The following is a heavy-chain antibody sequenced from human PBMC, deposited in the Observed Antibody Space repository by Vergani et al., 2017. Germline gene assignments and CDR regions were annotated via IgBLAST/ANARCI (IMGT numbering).Heavy chain of an antibody. Sequence: QVQLVESGGGVVQPGRSLRLSCAASGFTFSSYAMHWVRQAPGKGLEWVAVISYDGSNKYYADSVKGRFTISRDNSKNTLYLQMNSLRAEDTAVYYCAREGRITMFGVVIKSWFDPWGQGTLVTVSS. CDR1: GFTFSSYA. J-gene: IGHJ5*02. CDR2: ISYDGSNK. D-gene: IGHD3-3*01. CDR3: AREGRITMFGVVIKSWFDP. V-gene: IGHV3-30*01.